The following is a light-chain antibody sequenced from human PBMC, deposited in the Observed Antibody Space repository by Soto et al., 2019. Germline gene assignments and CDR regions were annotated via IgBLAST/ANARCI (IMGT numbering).Light chain of an antibody. J-gene: IGKJ3*01. CDR1: QSISSY. CDR3: HERSTWPYT. CDR2: DAS. Sequence: EIVLTQSPATLSLSPGERATLSCRASQSISSYLAWYQQKPDQASRLLIYDASNRATGIPARFSGSGSGTELTLTISSIEPEDFAVYYCHERSTWPYTFGPVTKGDIK. V-gene: IGKV3-11*01.